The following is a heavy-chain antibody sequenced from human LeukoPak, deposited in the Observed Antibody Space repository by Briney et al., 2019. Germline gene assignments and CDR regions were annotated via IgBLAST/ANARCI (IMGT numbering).Heavy chain of an antibody. J-gene: IGHJ4*02. V-gene: IGHV1-2*06. CDR2: TNPNSGGT. Sequence: ASVKVSCKASGYTFTGYYMHWVRQAPGQGLEWMGRTNPNSGGTNYAQKFQGRVTMTRDTSISTAYMELRSLRSDDTAVYYCARDSRITMVRGVIEYWGQGTLVTVSS. D-gene: IGHD3-10*01. CDR1: GYTFTGYY. CDR3: ARDSRITMVRGVIEY.